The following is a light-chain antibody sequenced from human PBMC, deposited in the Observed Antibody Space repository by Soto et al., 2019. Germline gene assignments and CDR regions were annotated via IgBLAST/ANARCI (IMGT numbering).Light chain of an antibody. Sequence: QSVLTQPPSASGSPGQSVTISCTGTSSDVGGYNCVSWYQQHPGKAPKLVIYEVSKRPSGVPDRFSGSKSGNTASLTVSGHQADDEADYYCSSYAGSNIPVVFGGGTKLTVL. V-gene: IGLV2-8*01. J-gene: IGLJ2*01. CDR2: EVS. CDR3: SSYAGSNIPVV. CDR1: SSDVGGYNC.